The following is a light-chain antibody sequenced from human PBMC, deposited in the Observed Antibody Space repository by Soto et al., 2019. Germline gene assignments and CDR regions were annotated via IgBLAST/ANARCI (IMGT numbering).Light chain of an antibody. V-gene: IGLV2-14*01. J-gene: IGLJ2*01. CDR3: SSYTSSSTPV. CDR1: SSDVGVYNY. Sequence: QSALTQPASVSGSLGQSITISCTGTSSDVGVYNYVSRYQQHPDKAPKLMIYEVSNRPSGVSNRFSGSKSGNTASLTISGLQAEDEADCYCSSYTSSSTPVFGGGTKLSVL. CDR2: EVS.